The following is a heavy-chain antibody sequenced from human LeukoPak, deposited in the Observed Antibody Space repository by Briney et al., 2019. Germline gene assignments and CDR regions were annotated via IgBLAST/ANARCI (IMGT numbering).Heavy chain of an antibody. Sequence: GGSLRLSCAASGFTFSSYGINWVRQTPGKGLEWVSYISSSSSALNYADSVRGRFTISRDNAKNSLYLQMNSLRPEDTAVYYCARGGAARPDYWGQGTLVTVSS. CDR3: ARGGAARPDY. J-gene: IGHJ4*02. CDR1: GFTFSSYG. V-gene: IGHV3-48*01. D-gene: IGHD6-6*01. CDR2: ISSSSSAL.